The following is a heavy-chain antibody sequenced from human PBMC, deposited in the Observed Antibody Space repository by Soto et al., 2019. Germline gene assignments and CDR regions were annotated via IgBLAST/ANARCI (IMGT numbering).Heavy chain of an antibody. Sequence: QVQLVQSGAEVKKPGASVKVSCKASGYTFTSYGISWVRQAPAQGLEWMGWISAYNGNTNYAQKLQGRVTMTTDTSRSTAYMELGSLRSDDTAVYYCARDDLRPPGSSGWYLNWFDPWGQGTLVTVSS. CDR1: GYTFTSYG. CDR2: ISAYNGNT. J-gene: IGHJ5*02. V-gene: IGHV1-18*01. D-gene: IGHD6-19*01. CDR3: ARDDLRPPGSSGWYLNWFDP.